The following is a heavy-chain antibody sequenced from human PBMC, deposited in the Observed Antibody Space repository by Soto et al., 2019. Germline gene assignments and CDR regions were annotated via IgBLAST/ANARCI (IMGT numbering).Heavy chain of an antibody. CDR3: AREVVGSIVFDY. CDR2: INDSGTI. J-gene: IGHJ4*02. D-gene: IGHD3-16*02. V-gene: IGHV4-34*01. Sequence: SETLSLTCAVYGGSFSGFYWSWIRQTPGKGLEWVGEINDSGTINYNPSLKNRVTISIDTSKNQFSLKLSSVTAADTAVYFCAREVVGSIVFDYWGQGTLVTVSS. CDR1: GGSFSGFY.